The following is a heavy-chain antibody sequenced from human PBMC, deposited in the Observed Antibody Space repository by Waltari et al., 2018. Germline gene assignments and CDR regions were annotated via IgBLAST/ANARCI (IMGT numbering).Heavy chain of an antibody. Sequence: QVQLQESGPGLVKPSETLSLTCAVSGYSISSGYYWGWIRQPPGKGLGWIGSIYHSGSTYYNPSLKSRVTISVDTSKNQFSLKLSSVTAADTAVYYCARRDFWSGPEYYFDYWGQGTLVTVSS. CDR3: ARRDFWSGPEYYFDY. CDR1: GYSISSGYY. J-gene: IGHJ4*02. CDR2: IYHSGST. D-gene: IGHD3-3*01. V-gene: IGHV4-38-2*01.